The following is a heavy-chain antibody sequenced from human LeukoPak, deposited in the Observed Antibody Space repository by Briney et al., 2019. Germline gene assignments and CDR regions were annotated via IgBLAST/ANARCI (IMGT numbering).Heavy chain of an antibody. CDR3: ARDYGSRGVGNFDY. CDR2: IYHSGTT. D-gene: IGHD1-26*01. J-gene: IGHJ4*02. CDR1: GGSISSSSYY. V-gene: IGHV4-39*07. Sequence: SETLSLTCTVSGGSISSSSYYWGWIRQPPGKGREWIGSIYHSGTTYYNSSLKSRITISVDTSKNQFSLKLTSVTAADTAVYYCARDYGSRGVGNFDYWGQGTLVTVSS.